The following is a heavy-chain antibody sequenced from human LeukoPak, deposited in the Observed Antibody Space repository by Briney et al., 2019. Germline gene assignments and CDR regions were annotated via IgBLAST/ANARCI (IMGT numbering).Heavy chain of an antibody. J-gene: IGHJ3*02. D-gene: IGHD2-15*01. CDR2: INPYSGGT. V-gene: IGHV1-2*02. Sequence: ASVKVSCKASGYIFTGYYMHWVRQAPGQGLEWMGWINPYSGGTNYAQQFQGRVTMTRNTSISTAYMELSSLRSEDTAVYYCARDRYSDAFDIWGQGTMVTVSS. CDR3: ARDRYSDAFDI. CDR1: GYIFTGYY.